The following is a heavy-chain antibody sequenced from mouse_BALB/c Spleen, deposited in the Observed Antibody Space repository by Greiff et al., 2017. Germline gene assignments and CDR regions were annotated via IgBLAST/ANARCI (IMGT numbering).Heavy chain of an antibody. J-gene: IGHJ2*01. V-gene: IGHV1S22*01. D-gene: IGHD1-1*01. CDR1: GYTFTSYW. CDR3: ARSVTTVVAKGYFDY. Sequence: LKQPGSELVRPGASVKLSCKASGYTFTSYWMHWVKQRPGQGLEWIGNIYPGSGSTNYDEKFKSKATLTVDTSSSTAYMQLSSLTSEDSAVYYCARSVTTVVAKGYFDYWGQGTTLTVSS. CDR2: IYPGSGST.